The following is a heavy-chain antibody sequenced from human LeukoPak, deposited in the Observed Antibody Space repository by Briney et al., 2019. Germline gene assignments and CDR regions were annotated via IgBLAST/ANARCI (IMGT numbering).Heavy chain of an antibody. CDR2: VSTYNGGT. CDR1: GYNFTHYA. Sequence: ASVKVACKASGYNFTHYAVIWVRQAPGHGLEWMGWVSTYNGGTKYAQNLQAGVTMTTDTSTTTAYMELTSLTSDDTAVYYCARGGKLRYLDYWGQGTLVTVSS. J-gene: IGHJ4*02. D-gene: IGHD3-9*01. V-gene: IGHV1-18*01. CDR3: ARGGKLRYLDY.